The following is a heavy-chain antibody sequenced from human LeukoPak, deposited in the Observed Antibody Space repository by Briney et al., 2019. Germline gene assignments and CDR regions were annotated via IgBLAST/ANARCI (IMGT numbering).Heavy chain of an antibody. CDR2: INPSGGST. Sequence: ASVKVSCKASGYTFTSYGISWVRQAPGQGLEWMGIINPSGGSTSYAQKFQGRVTMTRDMSTSTVYMELSSLRSEDTAAYYCARGRYGGYATWPNYYYYMDVWGKGTTVTVSS. CDR1: GYTFTSYG. D-gene: IGHD5-12*01. CDR3: ARGRYGGYATWPNYYYYMDV. J-gene: IGHJ6*03. V-gene: IGHV1-46*01.